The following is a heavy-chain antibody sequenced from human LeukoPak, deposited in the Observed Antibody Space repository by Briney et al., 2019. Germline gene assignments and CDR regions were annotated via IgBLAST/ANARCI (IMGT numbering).Heavy chain of an antibody. V-gene: IGHV1-8*03. CDR3: ARDLRSSWYDY. CDR1: GYTFTSYD. Sequence: ASVKVSCKASGYTFTSYDINWVRQATGQGLEWMGWMNPNSGNTGYAQKFQDRVTITRNTSISTAYMELSSLRSEDTAVYYCARDLRSSWYDYWGQGTLVTVSS. CDR2: MNPNSGNT. D-gene: IGHD6-13*01. J-gene: IGHJ4*02.